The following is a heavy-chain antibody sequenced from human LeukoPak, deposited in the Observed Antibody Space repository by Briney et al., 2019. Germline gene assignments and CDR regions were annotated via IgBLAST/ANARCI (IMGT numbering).Heavy chain of an antibody. V-gene: IGHV3-7*03. J-gene: IGHJ4*02. CDR1: GFIFGSYW. CDR2: IKQDGSET. CDR3: ARGVTSAWYLRYYFEY. Sequence: GGSLRLSCAASGFIFGSYWMSWVRQVPGKGLEWVANIKQDGSETYYVDSVEGRFTISRDNAKNSLSLQMNSLRADDTALYCCARGVTSAWYLRYYFEYWGQGILVTVSS. D-gene: IGHD6-13*01.